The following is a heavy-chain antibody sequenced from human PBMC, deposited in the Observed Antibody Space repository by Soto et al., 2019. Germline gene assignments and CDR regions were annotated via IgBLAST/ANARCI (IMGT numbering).Heavy chain of an antibody. CDR2: IRSKAYCGTT. CDR1: GFTFGDYA. CDR3: TVTYDFWSGYYKEGEYYFDY. Sequence: GGSLRLSCTASGFTFGDYAMSWFRQAPGKGLEWVGFIRSKAYCGTTEYAASVKGRFTISRDDSKSIAYLQMNSLKTEDTAVYYCTVTYDFWSGYYKEGEYYFDYWGQGTLVTVSS. V-gene: IGHV3-49*03. D-gene: IGHD3-3*01. J-gene: IGHJ4*02.